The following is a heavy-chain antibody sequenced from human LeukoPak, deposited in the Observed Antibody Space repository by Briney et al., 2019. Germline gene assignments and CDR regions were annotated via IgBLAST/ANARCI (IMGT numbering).Heavy chain of an antibody. CDR2: ISSSSMSI. V-gene: IGHV3-48*01. CDR1: GFTFSSYS. CDR3: VKSRRVGANQRGLFDY. D-gene: IGHD1-26*01. J-gene: IGHJ4*02. Sequence: GGSLRLSCAASGFTFSSYSMNWVRQAPGKGLEWVSYISSSSMSIYYADSVKGRFTISRDNARNSLYLQMNSLRADDTAVYYCVKSRRVGANQRGLFDYWGQGTLVTVSP.